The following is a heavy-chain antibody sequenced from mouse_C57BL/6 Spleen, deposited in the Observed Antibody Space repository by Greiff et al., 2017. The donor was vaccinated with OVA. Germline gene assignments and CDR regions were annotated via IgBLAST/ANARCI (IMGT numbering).Heavy chain of an antibody. D-gene: IGHD1-1*01. Sequence: VQLQQPGAELVKPGASVKLSCKASGYTFTSYWMHWVKQRPGQGLEWIGMIHPNSGSTNYNEKFKSKATLTVDKSSSTAYMQLSSLTSEDSAVYYCARKGFITTVVALDYWGQGTTLTVSS. CDR3: ARKGFITTVVALDY. CDR1: GYTFTSYW. V-gene: IGHV1-64*01. CDR2: IHPNSGST. J-gene: IGHJ2*01.